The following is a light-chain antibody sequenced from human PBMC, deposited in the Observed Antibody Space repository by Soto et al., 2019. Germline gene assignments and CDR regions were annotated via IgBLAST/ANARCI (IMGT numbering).Light chain of an antibody. Sequence: ILLSQSPATLSLSPMERATLCCRASQSVSSYLAWYQQKPGQAPRLLIYDASNRATGIPARFSGSGSGTDFTLTISSLEPEDFAVYYCQQRSNWPLTFGGGTKVDIK. V-gene: IGKV3-11*01. CDR2: DAS. J-gene: IGKJ4*01. CDR3: QQRSNWPLT. CDR1: QSVSSY.